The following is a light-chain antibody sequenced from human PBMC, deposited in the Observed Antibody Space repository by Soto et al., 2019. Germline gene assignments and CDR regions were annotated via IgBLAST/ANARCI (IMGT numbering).Light chain of an antibody. J-gene: IGKJ1*01. Sequence: DIQMTQSPSSLSASVGDRVTITCRAKESVSSYVNWYQQKPGKAPKLLIYAASSLQSGVPARFSGSGSVTDFTLTTSGLQPEDFETYYCQQSYSKWTFGQGTKVEIK. V-gene: IGKV1-39*01. CDR3: QQSYSKWT. CDR2: AAS. CDR1: ESVSSY.